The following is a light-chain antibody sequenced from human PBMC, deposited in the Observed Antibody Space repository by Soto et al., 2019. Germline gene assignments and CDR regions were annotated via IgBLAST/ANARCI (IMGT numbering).Light chain of an antibody. CDR3: SSYTSSITYV. V-gene: IGLV2-14*01. CDR1: SSDIGGYNY. Sequence: QSLLTPPASVAGAPGQSIPIPCTGTSSDIGGYNYVSWYQQHPGKAPKLMIYDVSNRPSGVSNRFSGSKSGNTASLTISGLQAEDEADYYCSSYTSSITYVFGTGTKVTVL. CDR2: DVS. J-gene: IGLJ1*01.